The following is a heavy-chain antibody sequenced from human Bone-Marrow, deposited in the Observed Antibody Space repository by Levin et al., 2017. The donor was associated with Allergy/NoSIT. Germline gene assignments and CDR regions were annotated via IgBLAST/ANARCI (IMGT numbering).Heavy chain of an antibody. CDR3: AREMASDRHFVDIVATKGFYYYDGMDV. V-gene: IGHV3-11*01. CDR2: ISSSGSTI. J-gene: IGHJ6*02. D-gene: IGHD5-12*01. Sequence: AGGSLRLSCAASGFTFSDYYMSWIRQAPGKGLEWVSYISSSGSTIYYADSVKGRFTISRDNAKNSLYLQMNSLRAEDTAVYYCAREMASDRHFVDIVATKGFYYYDGMDVWGQGTTVTVSS. CDR1: GFTFSDYY.